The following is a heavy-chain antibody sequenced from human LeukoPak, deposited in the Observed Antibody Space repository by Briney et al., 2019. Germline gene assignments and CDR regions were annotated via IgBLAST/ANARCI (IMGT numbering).Heavy chain of an antibody. J-gene: IGHJ5*02. V-gene: IGHV1-18*01. Sequence: ASVKVSCKASGYTFTSYGISWVRQAPGQGLEWMGWISAYNGNTNYAQKLQGRVTMTTDTSTSTAYMELRSLRSDDTAVYYCARTRPQYYDFWSGAGVGWFDPWGQGTLVTVSS. CDR2: ISAYNGNT. CDR3: ARTRPQYYDFWSGAGVGWFDP. CDR1: GYTFTSYG. D-gene: IGHD3-3*01.